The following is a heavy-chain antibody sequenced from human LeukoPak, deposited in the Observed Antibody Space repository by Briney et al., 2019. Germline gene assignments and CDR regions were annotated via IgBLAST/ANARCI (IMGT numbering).Heavy chain of an antibody. V-gene: IGHV1-69*13. D-gene: IGHD4-17*01. Sequence: SVKVSCKASGGTFSSYAINWVRQAPGQGLKWMGGIIPIFGTANYAQKFQGRVTITADEYTSTAYMELSSLRSEDTAVYYCARDAGDYGDYRNDYWGQGTLVTVSS. CDR2: IIPIFGTA. CDR1: GGTFSSYA. J-gene: IGHJ4*02. CDR3: ARDAGDYGDYRNDY.